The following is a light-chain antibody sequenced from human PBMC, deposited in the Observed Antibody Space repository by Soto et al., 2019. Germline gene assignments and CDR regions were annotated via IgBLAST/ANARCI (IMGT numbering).Light chain of an antibody. V-gene: IGKV1-5*03. J-gene: IGKJ1*01. CDR2: KAS. Sequence: DIQMTQSPSTLSASVGDRVTITCRASQSISIWLAWYQQKPGKAPNLLIYKASSLESGVPSRFSGSGAGTEFTLTISSLQPYDFATNYCQQYNDYWGTFGQGTKVELK. CDR1: QSISIW. CDR3: QQYNDYWGT.